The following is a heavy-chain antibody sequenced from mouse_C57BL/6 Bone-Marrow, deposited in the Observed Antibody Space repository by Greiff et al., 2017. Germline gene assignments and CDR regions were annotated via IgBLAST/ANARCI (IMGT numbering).Heavy chain of an antibody. Sequence: VQLQQPGAELVKPGASVKLSCKASGYTFTSYWMQWVKQRPGQGLEWIGEIDPSDSYTNYNQKFKGKATLTVDTSSSTAYMQLSSLTSEDSAVYYGARDDYGYFDYWGQGTTLTVSS. D-gene: IGHD2-4*01. CDR2: IDPSDSYT. CDR3: ARDDYGYFDY. CDR1: GYTFTSYW. J-gene: IGHJ2*01. V-gene: IGHV1-50*01.